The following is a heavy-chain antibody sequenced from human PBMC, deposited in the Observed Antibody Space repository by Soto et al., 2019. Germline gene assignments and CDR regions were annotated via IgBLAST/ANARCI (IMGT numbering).Heavy chain of an antibody. CDR3: GRQPGHCGSTTCFGYYSVDV. V-gene: IGHV4-39*01. Sequence: QLQLQESGPRLVKPSETLSLTCSVSGGSISSSSYSWGWIRQPPGKGLEWIGTIYYSGSTHYNPYPEGRVAISADTPNNQLSLRLSSVTAADTAVYYCGRQPGHCGSTTCFGYYSVDVWGQGTTVTVS. CDR2: IYYSGST. CDR1: GGSISSSSYS. J-gene: IGHJ6*02. D-gene: IGHD2-2*01.